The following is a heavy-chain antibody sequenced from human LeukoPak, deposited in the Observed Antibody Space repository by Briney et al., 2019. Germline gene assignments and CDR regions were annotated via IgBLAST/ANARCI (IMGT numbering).Heavy chain of an antibody. CDR1: GFTFSSYS. CDR3: ARDLYDSSGYYEY. D-gene: IGHD3-22*01. CDR2: ISSSSSYI. Sequence: GGSLRLSCAASGFTFSSYSMNWVRQAPEKGLEWVSSISSSSSYIYYADSVKGRFTISRDNAKNSLYLQMNSLRAEDTAVYYCARDLYDSSGYYEYWGQGTLVTVSS. V-gene: IGHV3-21*01. J-gene: IGHJ4*02.